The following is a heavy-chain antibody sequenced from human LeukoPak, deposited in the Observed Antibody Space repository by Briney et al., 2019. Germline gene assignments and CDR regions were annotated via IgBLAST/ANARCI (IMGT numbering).Heavy chain of an antibody. CDR3: AGRSAGLFPYYFDY. J-gene: IGHJ4*02. Sequence: SETLSLTCTVSGGSISSYYWSWIRQPPGKGLEWIGYIYYSGSTNYNPSLKSRVTISVDTSKNQFSLKLSSVTAADTAVYYCAGRSAGLFPYYFDYWGQGTLVTVSS. V-gene: IGHV4-59*01. CDR2: IYYSGST. CDR1: GGSISSYY. D-gene: IGHD3-22*01.